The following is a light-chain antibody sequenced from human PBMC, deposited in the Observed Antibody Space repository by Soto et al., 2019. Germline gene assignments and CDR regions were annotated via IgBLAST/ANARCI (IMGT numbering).Light chain of an antibody. J-gene: IGKJ2*01. CDR3: QHYGSSPYT. CDR2: GAL. V-gene: IGKV3-20*01. Sequence: EIVLTQSPGTLSLSPGERATLSCRASQSVSSTYLAWHQQKPGQAPRLLIYGALSRATGIPARFSGSGSGTDYTLTITRLEPEDFAVYYCQHYGSSPYTFGQGTKLEIK. CDR1: QSVSSTY.